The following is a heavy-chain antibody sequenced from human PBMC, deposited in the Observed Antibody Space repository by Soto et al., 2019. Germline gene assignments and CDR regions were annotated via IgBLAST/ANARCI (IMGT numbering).Heavy chain of an antibody. CDR3: AKTSATGWSAFDI. Sequence: SETLSLTCTVSGGSISSGGYYWSWIRQHPGKGLECIGYIYYSGGTYYNPSLKSRVTISVDTSKNQFSLRLSSVTAADTAIYYCAKTSATGWSAFDIWGQGTMVT. CDR1: GGSISSGGYY. V-gene: IGHV4-31*03. CDR2: IYYSGGT. D-gene: IGHD2-15*01. J-gene: IGHJ3*02.